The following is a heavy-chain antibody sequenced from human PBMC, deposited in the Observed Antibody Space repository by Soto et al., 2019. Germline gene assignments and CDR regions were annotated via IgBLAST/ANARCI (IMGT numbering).Heavy chain of an antibody. J-gene: IGHJ4*02. CDR2: VKSKISGGKT. Sequence: EVHLVESGGGLVKPGWSLRLSCAASGFGFADGWMSWVRQAPGKGLEWVGRVKSKISGGKTDYGAPVEGRFTISRDDSKTPLCLQMTCLNTEDTAVYYCTTIVTGTGYWRPGTLVSVSS. D-gene: IGHD3-9*01. V-gene: IGHV3-15*01. CDR1: GFGFADGW. CDR3: TTIVTGTGY.